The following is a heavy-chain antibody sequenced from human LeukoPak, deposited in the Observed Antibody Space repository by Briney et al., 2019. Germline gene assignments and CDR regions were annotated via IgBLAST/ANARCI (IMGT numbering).Heavy chain of an antibody. Sequence: SETLSLTCTVSGYSLSSGYYWGWIRQPPGMGLEWIGSGSHRGSSYYNPSLRSRVTISVDGSKNQFSLKLSSVTAADTSVYYCARGYSLNWFDPWGQGTLVTVSS. CDR2: GSHRGSS. J-gene: IGHJ5*02. D-gene: IGHD2-21*01. V-gene: IGHV4-38-2*02. CDR3: ARGYSLNWFDP. CDR1: GYSLSSGYY.